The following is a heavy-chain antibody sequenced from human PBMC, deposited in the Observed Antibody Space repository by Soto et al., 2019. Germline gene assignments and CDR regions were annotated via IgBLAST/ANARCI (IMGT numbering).Heavy chain of an antibody. D-gene: IGHD3-9*01. V-gene: IGHV3-23*01. CDR1: GFTFSNYA. CDR2: VSDDGGTT. CDR3: AKADTGHFRPFEY. Sequence: EAQLLESGGGLVQPGESLRLSCAASGFTFSNYAMSWVRQTPGKGLEWVSVVSDDGGTTFYADSVRARFTISGDNAKNTVDLQMNSLRAEDTAVYYCAKADTGHFRPFEYCGQGTLVTVSS. J-gene: IGHJ4*02.